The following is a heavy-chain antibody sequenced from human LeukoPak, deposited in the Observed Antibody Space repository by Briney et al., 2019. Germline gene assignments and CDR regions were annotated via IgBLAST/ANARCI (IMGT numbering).Heavy chain of an antibody. CDR1: GGSFSGYY. Sequence: SETLSLTCGVYGGSFSGYYWSWIRQPPGKGLEWIGEINHSGSTNYNPSLKSRVTISVDTSKNQFSLKLSSVTAADTAVYYCARDLYGDWGGGDYWGQGTLVTVSS. J-gene: IGHJ4*02. V-gene: IGHV4-34*01. D-gene: IGHD4-17*01. CDR3: ARDLYGDWGGGDY. CDR2: INHSGST.